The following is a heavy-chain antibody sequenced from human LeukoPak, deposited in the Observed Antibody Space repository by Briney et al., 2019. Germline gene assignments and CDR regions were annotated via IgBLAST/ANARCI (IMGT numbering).Heavy chain of an antibody. Sequence: GQSLKISGKGFGHSFTTYWNAWLRQIPGKGLEWLEIIYPGESDPRYSPSFQGQVTISEDKPLSTAYQQWSSLKASDTAMYFCGRDTTMGSPDAFEIWGQGTMVTVSS. D-gene: IGHD5-18*01. CDR2: IYPGESDP. J-gene: IGHJ3*02. CDR3: GRDTTMGSPDAFEI. CDR1: GHSFTTYW. V-gene: IGHV5-51*04.